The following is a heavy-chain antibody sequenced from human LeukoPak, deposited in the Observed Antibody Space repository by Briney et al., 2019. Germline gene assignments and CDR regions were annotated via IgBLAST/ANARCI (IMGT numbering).Heavy chain of an antibody. CDR2: IYYSGST. D-gene: IGHD1-14*01. J-gene: IGHJ4*02. V-gene: IGHV4-59*01. Sequence: PSETLSLTCAVYGGSFSGYYWHWIRQPPGKGLEWIGYIYYSGSTNYNPSLKSRVTISVVTSKNQFSKKLSSVTAAGTAVYYCARANPGPDYWGQGTLVTVSS. CDR3: ARANPGPDY. CDR1: GGSFSGYY.